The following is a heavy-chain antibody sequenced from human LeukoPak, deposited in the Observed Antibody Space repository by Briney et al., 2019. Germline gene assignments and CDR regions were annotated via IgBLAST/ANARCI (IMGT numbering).Heavy chain of an antibody. D-gene: IGHD3-10*01. J-gene: IGHJ4*02. CDR3: AKESYYGSGSFDY. CDR2: ISSSSSYI. Sequence: PGGSLRLSCAASGFTFSSYSMNWVRQAPGKGLEWVSSISSSSSYIYYADSVKGRFTISRDNSKNTLYLQMNSLRAEDTAVYYCAKESYYGSGSFDYWGQGTLVTVSS. CDR1: GFTFSSYS. V-gene: IGHV3-21*01.